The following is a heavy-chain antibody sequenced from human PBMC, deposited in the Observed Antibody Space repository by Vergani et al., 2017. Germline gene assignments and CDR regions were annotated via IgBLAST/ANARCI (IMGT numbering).Heavy chain of an antibody. V-gene: IGHV1-58*02. Sequence: QLVQSGAEVKKPGASVKVSCKVSGYTLTELSMHWVRQAPGKGLEWMGWIVVGSGNTNYAQKFQERVTITRDMSTSTAYMELSSLRSEDTAVYYCAAQRGSSANYYYYGMDVWGQGTTVTVSS. D-gene: IGHD6-6*01. CDR3: AAQRGSSANYYYYGMDV. J-gene: IGHJ6*02. CDR2: IVVGSGNT. CDR1: GYTLTELS.